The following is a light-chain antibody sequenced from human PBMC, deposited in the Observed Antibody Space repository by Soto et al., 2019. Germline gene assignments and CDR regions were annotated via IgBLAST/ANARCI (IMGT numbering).Light chain of an antibody. V-gene: IGKV3-15*01. J-gene: IGKJ5*01. CDR1: QSVSSN. CDR3: QQYKNWPPIT. CDR2: GAS. Sequence: EIVMSQSPATLSVSPGERATLSCRASQSVSSNLAWYQQTPGQAPRLLIYGASTRATGIPARFSGSGSGTEFTLTISSLQSEDFAVYYCQQYKNWPPITFGQGTRL.